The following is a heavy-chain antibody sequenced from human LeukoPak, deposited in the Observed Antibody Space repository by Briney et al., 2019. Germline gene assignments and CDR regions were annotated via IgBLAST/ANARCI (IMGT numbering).Heavy chain of an antibody. Sequence: PGGSLRLSCAASGFTFSSYWMSWVRQAPGKGLEWVANIKQDGSEKYYVDSVKGRFTISRDNAKNSLYLQMNSLRAEDTAVYYCARSYSHPWETYYYDSSGDDAFDIWGQGTMVTVSS. V-gene: IGHV3-7*01. CDR2: IKQDGSEK. J-gene: IGHJ3*02. CDR1: GFTFSSYW. D-gene: IGHD3-22*01. CDR3: ARSYSHPWETYYYDSSGDDAFDI.